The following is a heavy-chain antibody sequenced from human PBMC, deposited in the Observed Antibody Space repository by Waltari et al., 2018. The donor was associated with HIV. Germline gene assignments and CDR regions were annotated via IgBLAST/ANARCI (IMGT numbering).Heavy chain of an antibody. Sequence: EVQLLESGGGLVQPGGSLRLSCAASGFSFSNYGMSWGRQAPGRGLEWVSSIGGIGATIYYADSVKGRFTISRDNSRNILYLQMNSLRAEDTALYFCAKLNTGSEDWGQGTLVTVSS. V-gene: IGHV3-23*01. CDR3: AKLNTGSED. J-gene: IGHJ4*02. CDR1: GFSFSNYG. CDR2: IGGIGATI. D-gene: IGHD3-10*01.